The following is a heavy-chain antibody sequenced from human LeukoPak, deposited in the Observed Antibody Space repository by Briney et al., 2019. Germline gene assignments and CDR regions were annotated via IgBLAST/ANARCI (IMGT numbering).Heavy chain of an antibody. Sequence: GGSLTLSCAASGFTFSSYSMNWVRQAPGKGLEGVSSISSSSSYIYYADPVKRRFTISRDNAKNSLYLQMNSLRAEDTAVYYSARDSVPIMARWLDYWGQGTLVTVSS. CDR2: ISSSSSYI. CDR3: ARDSVPIMARWLDY. D-gene: IGHD3-16*01. V-gene: IGHV3-21*04. CDR1: GFTFSSYS. J-gene: IGHJ4*02.